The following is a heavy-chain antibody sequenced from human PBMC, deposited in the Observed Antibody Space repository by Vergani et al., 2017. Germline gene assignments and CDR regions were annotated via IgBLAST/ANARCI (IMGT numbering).Heavy chain of an antibody. CDR1: GYSISRGYY. CDR2: VFHSGNA. CDR3: ARQFWVYQGVGAFET. J-gene: IGHJ3*02. D-gene: IGHD2-2*01. Sequence: QVQLQESGPGLVKPSETLSLTCSVSGYSISRGYYWGWIRQPPGEGLEWIATVFHSGNAYYNPSLRRRVTISVETSKNQFSLGLTTLAAADTAVYYCARQFWVYQGVGAFETWGRGTEVSVSS. V-gene: IGHV4-38-2*02.